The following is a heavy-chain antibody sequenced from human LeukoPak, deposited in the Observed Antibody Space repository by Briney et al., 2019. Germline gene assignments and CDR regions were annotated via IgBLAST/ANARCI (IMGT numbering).Heavy chain of an antibody. J-gene: IGHJ3*02. CDR2: IYYSGST. CDR1: GGSISSYY. D-gene: IGHD3-22*01. V-gene: IGHV4-59*08. Sequence: SETLSLTCTVSGGSISSYYWSWIRQPPGKGLEWIGYIYYSGSTNYNPSLKSRVTISVDTSKNQFSLKLSSVTAADTAVYYCARQFKDYYDSSGYLPDAFDIWGQGTMVTVSS. CDR3: ARQFKDYYDSSGYLPDAFDI.